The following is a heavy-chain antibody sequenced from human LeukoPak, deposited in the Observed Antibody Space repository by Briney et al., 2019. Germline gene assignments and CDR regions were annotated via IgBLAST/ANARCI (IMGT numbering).Heavy chain of an antibody. Sequence: GGSLRLSCAASGFTVSNNYMSWVRQAPGRGLEWVSLIYGDGSTHYADPVKGRFTISRDNSKNTVYLQMNSLRVEDTAVYYCARDRAGTQAWVEFDPWGQGTLVTVSS. V-gene: IGHV3-66*02. D-gene: IGHD3-10*01. J-gene: IGHJ5*02. CDR2: IYGDGST. CDR1: GFTVSNNY. CDR3: ARDRAGTQAWVEFDP.